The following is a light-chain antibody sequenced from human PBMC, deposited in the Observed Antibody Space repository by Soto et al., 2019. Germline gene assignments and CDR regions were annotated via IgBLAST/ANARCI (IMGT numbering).Light chain of an antibody. J-gene: IGKJ5*01. V-gene: IGKV1-39*01. CDR2: DAS. Sequence: DIQMTQSPSSLSASVGDRVTITCRASRSISTYLNWFQQRPGKAPKVLIYDASSLQSGVPSRISVSGSGTDFTLTISSLQPEDFATYYCQQSYSTPITFGQGTRLEIK. CDR1: RSISTY. CDR3: QQSYSTPIT.